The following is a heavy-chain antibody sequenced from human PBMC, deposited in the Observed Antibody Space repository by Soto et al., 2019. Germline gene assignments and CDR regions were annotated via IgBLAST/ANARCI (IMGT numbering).Heavy chain of an antibody. J-gene: IGHJ4*02. CDR3: AKVILGITGPTWAGKGGLDY. V-gene: IGHV3-30*18. Sequence: QVQLVESGGGVVQPGRSLRLSCVASEFTFSSYGMHWVRQAPGKGLEWVALISYDGSNKYYADSVKGRFTISRDNSTNTLFLQMNSLRAEDTAVYYCAKVILGITGPTWAGKGGLDYWGQGTLVTVSS. CDR2: ISYDGSNK. D-gene: IGHD3-10*01. CDR1: EFTFSSYG.